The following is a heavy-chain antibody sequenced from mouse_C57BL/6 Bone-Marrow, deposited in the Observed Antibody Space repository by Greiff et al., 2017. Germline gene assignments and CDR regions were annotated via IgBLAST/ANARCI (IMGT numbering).Heavy chain of an antibody. CDR3: AITTVVAPGGFDV. Sequence: EVMLVESGGGLVKPGGSLKLSCAASGFTFSDYGMHWVRQAPEKGLEWVAYISSGSSTIYYADTVKGRFTISRDNAKNTLFLQMTSLRPEDTAMYYCAITTVVAPGGFDVWGTGTTVTVSS. V-gene: IGHV5-17*01. CDR2: ISSGSSTI. D-gene: IGHD1-1*01. CDR1: GFTFSDYG. J-gene: IGHJ1*03.